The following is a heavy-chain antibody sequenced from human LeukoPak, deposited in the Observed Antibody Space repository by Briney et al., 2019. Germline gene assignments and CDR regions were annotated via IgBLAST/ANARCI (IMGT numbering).Heavy chain of an antibody. V-gene: IGHV3-74*01. J-gene: IGHJ5*02. CDR1: GFTFSSHW. D-gene: IGHD2-2*01. CDR2: INADGSAT. Sequence: TGGSLRLSCAASGFTFSSHWMHWVRQAPEKGLVGVSHINADGSATYYAASVKGRFTISRDNARNTLYLQMHSLTAEDTGVYYCVRGALRDCSYTSCTRGNWFDLWGQGTLVTVSS. CDR3: VRGALRDCSYTSCTRGNWFDL.